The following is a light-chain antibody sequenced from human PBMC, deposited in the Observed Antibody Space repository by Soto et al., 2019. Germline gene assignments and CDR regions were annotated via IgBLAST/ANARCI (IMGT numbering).Light chain of an antibody. Sequence: EIVLTQSPGTLSLSPGERATLSCRASQSVSSSYLAWYQQKPGQAPRLLIYDASNRATGIPARFGGSGSGTDFTLTINSLEPEDFAVYYCQQRSNWPGTFGPGTKVDTK. J-gene: IGKJ3*01. CDR3: QQRSNWPGT. CDR2: DAS. V-gene: IGKV3D-20*02. CDR1: QSVSSSY.